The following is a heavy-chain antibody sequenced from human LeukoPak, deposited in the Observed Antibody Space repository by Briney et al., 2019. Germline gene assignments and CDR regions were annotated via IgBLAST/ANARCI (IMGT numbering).Heavy chain of an antibody. Sequence: ASVKVSCKASGYTFTSYGTSWVRQAPGQGLEWMGWISAYNGNTNYAQKLQGRVTMTTDTSTSTAYMELRSLRSDDTAVYYCSLNYYDSSGYPSFDYWGQGTLVTVSS. CDR2: ISAYNGNT. CDR3: SLNYYDSSGYPSFDY. J-gene: IGHJ4*02. V-gene: IGHV1-18*01. D-gene: IGHD3-22*01. CDR1: GYTFTSYG.